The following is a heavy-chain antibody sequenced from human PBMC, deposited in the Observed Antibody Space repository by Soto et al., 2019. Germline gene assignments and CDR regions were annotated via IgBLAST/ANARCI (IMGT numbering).Heavy chain of an antibody. D-gene: IGHD3-16*01. CDR3: ARHQRDDASRKIDC. CDR1: GYSFTSNW. V-gene: IGHV5-51*01. CDR2: INPADSDI. J-gene: IGHJ4*02. Sequence: GESLKVSCQGSGYSFTSNWIGGVLQMIGKGLEWMGMINPADSDIKYSPSFQGQVTISADKSIGTAYLQWSSLKASDTAMYYCARHQRDDASRKIDCWGQGTLVTVSS.